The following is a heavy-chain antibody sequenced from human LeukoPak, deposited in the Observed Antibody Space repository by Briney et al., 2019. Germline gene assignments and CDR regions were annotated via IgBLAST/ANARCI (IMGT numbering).Heavy chain of an antibody. Sequence: PGGSLRLSCAASGFTFSSYSMNWVRQAPGKGLEWVSYISSSSSTIYYADSVKGRFTISRDNAKNSLYLQMSSLRAEDTAVYYCARDLTFNSYYYYTDVWGKGTTVTVSS. J-gene: IGHJ6*03. D-gene: IGHD1-20*01. CDR3: ARDLTFNSYYYYTDV. CDR1: GFTFSSYS. V-gene: IGHV3-48*01. CDR2: ISSSSSTI.